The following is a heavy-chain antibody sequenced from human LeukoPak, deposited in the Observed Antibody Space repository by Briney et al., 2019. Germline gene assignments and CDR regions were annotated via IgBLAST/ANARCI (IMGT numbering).Heavy chain of an antibody. CDR3: AKDYGDYAYYYYYMDV. Sequence: GGSLRLSCAASGFTFSSYWMHWVRHAPGKGLVWVARINTNESPTQYADSVKGRFTISRDNAKTTLYLQMNSLRAEDTAVYYCAKDYGDYAYYYYYMDVWGKGTTVTVSS. CDR2: INTNESPT. J-gene: IGHJ6*03. CDR1: GFTFSSYW. D-gene: IGHD4-17*01. V-gene: IGHV3-74*01.